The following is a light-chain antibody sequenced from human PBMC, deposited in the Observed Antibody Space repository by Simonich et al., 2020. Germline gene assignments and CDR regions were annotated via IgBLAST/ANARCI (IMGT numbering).Light chain of an antibody. CDR2: DES. CDR3: QQYDNLIT. Sequence: IQMTQSPSSLSSSLGDRVTITCQSSQEIRNFLNWYQQKPGKAPKLLIYDESNLETGVPSRFSGSGSGTDFTFTISSLQPEDIATYYCQQYDNLITFGKGTRLEIK. V-gene: IGKV1-33*01. CDR1: QEIRNF. J-gene: IGKJ5*01.